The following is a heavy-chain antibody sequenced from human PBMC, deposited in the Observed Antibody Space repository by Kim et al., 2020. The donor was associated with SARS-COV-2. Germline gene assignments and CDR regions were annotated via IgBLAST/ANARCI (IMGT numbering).Heavy chain of an antibody. J-gene: IGHJ6*02. V-gene: IGHV3-23*01. CDR1: GFPFRTYP. Sequence: GGSLRLSCAASGFPFRTYPMIWVRQPPGKGPEGVSSISSSGDRTYYSSDSLKGRFTISRDNSRNTLYLQMNSLRAEDTAVYYRAKVISQTDYYWYGMDVWGQGTTVTVSS. CDR2: ISSSGDRT. CDR3: AKVISQTDYYWYGMDV.